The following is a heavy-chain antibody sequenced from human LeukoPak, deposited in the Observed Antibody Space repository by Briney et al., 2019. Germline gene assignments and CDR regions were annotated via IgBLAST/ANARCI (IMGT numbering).Heavy chain of an antibody. V-gene: IGHV4-34*01. J-gene: IGHJ3*02. CDR1: GGSFSGYY. CDR3: ARLCDDTSTFYPGDEAFDI. D-gene: IGHD2-2*01. Sequence: SETLSLTCAVYGGSFSGYYWNWLRQPPGKGLEWIGDINHSGSTNYNPSLKSRVTISIDTSKNHFSLKLRSVTAADTAVYFCARLCDDTSTFYPGDEAFDIWGQGTMVTVSS. CDR2: INHSGST.